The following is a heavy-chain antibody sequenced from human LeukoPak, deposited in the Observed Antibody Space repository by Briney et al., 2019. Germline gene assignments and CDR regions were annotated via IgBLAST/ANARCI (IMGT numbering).Heavy chain of an antibody. CDR1: GFTFSSYW. CDR3: ARVVGIAVAGPNWFDP. D-gene: IGHD6-19*01. J-gene: IGHJ5*02. CDR2: IKQDGSEK. V-gene: IGHV3-7*01. Sequence: GGSLRLSCAAPGFTFSSYWMSWVRQAPGKGLEWVANIKQDGSEKYYVDSVKGRFTISRDNAKNSLYLQMNSLRAEDTAVYYCARVVGIAVAGPNWFDPWGQGTLVTVSS.